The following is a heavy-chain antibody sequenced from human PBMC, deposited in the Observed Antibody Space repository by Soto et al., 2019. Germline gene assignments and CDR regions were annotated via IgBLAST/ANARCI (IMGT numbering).Heavy chain of an antibody. Sequence: KVSCKASGYTFTGYYMHWVRQAPGQGLEWMGWINPNSGGTNYAQKFQGRVTMTRDTSISTAYMELSRLRSDDTGVYYCASGGGLIVVVPAARNWFDPWGQGTLVTVSS. J-gene: IGHJ5*02. CDR3: ASGGGLIVVVPAARNWFDP. CDR1: GYTFTGYY. CDR2: INPNSGGT. D-gene: IGHD2-2*01. V-gene: IGHV1-2*02.